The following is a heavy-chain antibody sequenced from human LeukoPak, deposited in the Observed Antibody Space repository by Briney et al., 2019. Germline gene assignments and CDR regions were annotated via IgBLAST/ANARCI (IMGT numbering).Heavy chain of an antibody. CDR1: GFTFSNYA. D-gene: IGHD3-16*01. J-gene: IGHJ4*02. CDR3: ATVWFRRFDY. CDR2: VSGSSGGT. V-gene: IGHV3-23*01. Sequence: PGGSLRLSCTASGFTFSNYAMSWVRQAPGKGLEWVSAVSGSSGGTYYADSVKGRFTISRDNSKNKLYLQMNSLRAEDTAVNYCATVWFRRFDYWGQGILVTVSS.